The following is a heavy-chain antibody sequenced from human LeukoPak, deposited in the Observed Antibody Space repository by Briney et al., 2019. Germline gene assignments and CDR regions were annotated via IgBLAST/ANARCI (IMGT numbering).Heavy chain of an antibody. J-gene: IGHJ6*03. D-gene: IGHD3-22*01. V-gene: IGHV1-18*01. CDR3: ARTYYYDSPRHYYYMDV. CDR2: ISAYNGNT. Sequence: ASVKVSCKASGYTFTSYGISWVRQAPGQGLEWMGWISAYNGNTNYAQKLQGRVTMTTDTSTSTAYMELRSLRSDDTAVYYCARTYYYDSPRHYYYMDVWGKGTTVTISS. CDR1: GYTFTSYG.